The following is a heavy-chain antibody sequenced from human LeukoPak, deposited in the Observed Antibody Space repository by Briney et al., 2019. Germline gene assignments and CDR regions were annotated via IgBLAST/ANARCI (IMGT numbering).Heavy chain of an antibody. CDR2: INHSGST. V-gene: IGHV4-34*01. CDR3: ARVIVGEGEVDY. J-gene: IGHJ4*02. D-gene: IGHD1-26*01. CDR1: GGSFSGYY. Sequence: SETLSLTCAVYGGSFSGYYWSWIRQPPGKGLEWIGEINHSGSTNYNPSLKSRVTISVDTSKNQFSLKLSSVTAADTAVYYCARVIVGEGEVDYWGQGTLVTVSS.